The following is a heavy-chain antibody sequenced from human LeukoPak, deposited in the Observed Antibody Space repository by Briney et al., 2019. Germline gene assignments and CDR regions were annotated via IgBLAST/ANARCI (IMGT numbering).Heavy chain of an antibody. CDR3: AKLAARLRFLEWPPDAFDI. J-gene: IGHJ3*02. V-gene: IGHV3-23*01. Sequence: GGSLRLSCAASGFTFSSYAMSWVRQAPGKGLEWVSAISGSGGSTYYADSVKGRFTISRDNSKNTLYLQMNSLRAEDTAVYYCAKLAARLRFLEWPPDAFDIWGQGTMVTVSS. CDR1: GFTFSSYA. D-gene: IGHD3-3*01. CDR2: ISGSGGST.